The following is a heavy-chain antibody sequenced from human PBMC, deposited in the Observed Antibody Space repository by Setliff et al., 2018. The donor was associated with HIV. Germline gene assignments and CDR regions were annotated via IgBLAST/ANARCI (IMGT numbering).Heavy chain of an antibody. Sequence: GGSLRLSCAASGFAFNKFWMSWVRQAPGKGLEWLANINRDGSAEAYVGSVKGRFSISRDNAENSLYLRMNSLRAEDTAVYYCARTYYGGNYWGQGALVTVSS. V-gene: IGHV3-7*03. CDR2: INRDGSAE. CDR1: GFAFNKFW. D-gene: IGHD4-17*01. CDR3: ARTYYGGNY. J-gene: IGHJ4*02.